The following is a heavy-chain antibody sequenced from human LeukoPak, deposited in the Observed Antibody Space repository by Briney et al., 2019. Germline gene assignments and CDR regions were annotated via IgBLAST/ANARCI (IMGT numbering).Heavy chain of an antibody. V-gene: IGHV3-30*02. CDR1: GFTFSTYG. CDR3: AEDRSGSYHTFFDY. Sequence: GGSLRLSCVASGFTFSTYGMHWVRQAPGKGLDWVAFIRYDGNNKYYADSVKGRFTISRDNSKNTLYLQMNSLRAEDTAVYYCAEDRSGSYHTFFDYWGQGTLVTVSS. J-gene: IGHJ4*02. CDR2: IRYDGNNK. D-gene: IGHD1-26*01.